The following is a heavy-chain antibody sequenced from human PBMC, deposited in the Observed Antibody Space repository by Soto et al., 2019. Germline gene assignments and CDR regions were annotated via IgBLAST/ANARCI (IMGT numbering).Heavy chain of an antibody. CDR3: ANSYGSGCPGDY. D-gene: IGHD6-19*01. V-gene: IGHV1-46*03. CDR1: GYTFTSYY. CDR2: INPSGGST. J-gene: IGHJ4*02. Sequence: GASVKVSCKASGYTFTSYYMHWVRQAPGQGLEWMGIINPSGGSTSYAQKFQGRVTMTRDTSTSTVYMELSSLRSEDTAVYYCANSYGSGCPGDYWGQGTLVTVSS.